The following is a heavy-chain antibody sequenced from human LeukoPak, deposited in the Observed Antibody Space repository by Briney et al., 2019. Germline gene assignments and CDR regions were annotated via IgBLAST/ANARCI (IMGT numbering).Heavy chain of an antibody. J-gene: IGHJ4*02. CDR2: INYSGMIM. CDR3: ATTPDEVGDSYSAN. Sequence: GGSLRLSCAASGFTFKSYEMNWVRQAPGKGLEGVSYINYSGMIMFYIDSAKGRFTASRDNSKNSLYLEMNSLRDEDTGIYYCATTPDEVGDSYSANCGQGTLVTVSS. CDR1: GFTFKSYE. D-gene: IGHD1-26*01. V-gene: IGHV3-48*03.